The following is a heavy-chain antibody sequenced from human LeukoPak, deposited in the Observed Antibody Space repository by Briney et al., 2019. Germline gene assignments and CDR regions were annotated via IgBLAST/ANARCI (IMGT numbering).Heavy chain of an antibody. D-gene: IGHD4-11*01. V-gene: IGHV4-4*07. J-gene: IGHJ4*02. CDR3: AREDTVRNYFDY. Sequence: SETLSLTCTVSGGSISSYYWSWIRQPAGKGLEWIGRIYTSGSTNYNPSLKSRVTMSVDTSKNQFSLKPSSVTAADTAVYYCAREDTVRNYFDYWGQGTLVTVSS. CDR1: GGSISSYY. CDR2: IYTSGST.